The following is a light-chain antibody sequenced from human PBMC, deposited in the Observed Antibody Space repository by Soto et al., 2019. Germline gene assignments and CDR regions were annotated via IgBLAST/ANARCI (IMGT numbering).Light chain of an antibody. Sequence: DIQVTQSPSSVSASVGDRVTITCRASQGVSTWLAWYQQKPGKAPKVLIYHVSSLESGVPSRFSVSGSGTDFTLTINILQPEDFATYYCQQVATFPYTFGQGTKVDIK. CDR1: QGVSTW. CDR2: HVS. J-gene: IGKJ2*01. V-gene: IGKV1-12*01. CDR3: QQVATFPYT.